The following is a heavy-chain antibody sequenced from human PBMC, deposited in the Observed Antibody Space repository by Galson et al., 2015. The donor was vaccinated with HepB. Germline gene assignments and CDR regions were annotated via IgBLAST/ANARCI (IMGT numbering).Heavy chain of an antibody. D-gene: IGHD6-19*01. V-gene: IGHV3-30*18. CDR2: ISYGGSNK. CDR3: AKSRGSGWLGGMDV. CDR1: GFTFSSYG. J-gene: IGHJ6*02. Sequence: SLRLSCAASGFTFSSYGMHWVRQAPGKGLEWVAVISYGGSNKYYADSVKGRFTISRDNSKNTLYLQMNSLRAEDTAVYYCAKSRGSGWLGGMDVWGQGTTVTVSS.